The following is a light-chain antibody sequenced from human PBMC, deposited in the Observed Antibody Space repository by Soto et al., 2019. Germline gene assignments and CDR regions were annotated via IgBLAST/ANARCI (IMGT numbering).Light chain of an antibody. CDR1: QNIFYSSKNKNY. CDR2: GAS. Sequence: DIVMTQSPESLAVSLGERATINCKSSQNIFYSSKNKNYLAWYQQKPGQAPRLLIYGASTRATGLPARFSGSGSGTDFTLTISSLQSEDFAVYYCQQYNTWPPITFGQGTRLEIK. CDR3: QQYNTWPPIT. J-gene: IGKJ5*01. V-gene: IGKV4-1*01.